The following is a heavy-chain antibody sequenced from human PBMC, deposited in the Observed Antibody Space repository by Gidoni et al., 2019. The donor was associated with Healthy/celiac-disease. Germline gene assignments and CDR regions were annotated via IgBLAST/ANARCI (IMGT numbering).Heavy chain of an antibody. CDR2: IIPIFGTA. Sequence: QVQLVKSGAEGKKPGSSVKVSGKDSGGTFSSYAISWVRQAPGQGLEWMGGIIPIFGTANYAQKFQGRVTITADESTSTAYMELSSLRSEDTAVYYCARDRGTMIVGNWFDPWGQGTLVTVSS. CDR3: ARDRGTMIVGNWFDP. D-gene: IGHD3-22*01. J-gene: IGHJ5*02. V-gene: IGHV1-69*01. CDR1: GGTFSSYA.